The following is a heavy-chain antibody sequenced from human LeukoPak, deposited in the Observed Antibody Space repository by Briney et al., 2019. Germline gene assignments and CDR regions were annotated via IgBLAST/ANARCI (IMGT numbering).Heavy chain of an antibody. CDR3: ARHAGDCDGSPCLNGFDP. CDR2: IYDTGTT. D-gene: IGHD2-21*01. CDR1: GYFISRGYY. J-gene: IGHJ5*02. V-gene: IGHV4-38-2*01. Sequence: PSETLSLTYGVSGYFISRGYYWGWVRQPPGKGLEWIGSIYDTGTTYYNPSLKSRVIIASDTSKNRFSLKLNSVTAADTAVYYCARHAGDCDGSPCLNGFDPWGQGLPVTVSS.